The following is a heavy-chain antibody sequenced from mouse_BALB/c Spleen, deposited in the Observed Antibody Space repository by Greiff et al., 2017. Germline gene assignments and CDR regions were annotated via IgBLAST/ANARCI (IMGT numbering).Heavy chain of an antibody. CDR3: ARDYGSSYGDY. D-gene: IGHD1-1*01. J-gene: IGHJ2*01. CDR1: GYSITSGYY. V-gene: IGHV3-6*02. CDR2: ISYDGSN. Sequence: DVKLVESGPGLVKPSQSLSLTCSVTGYSITSGYYWNWIRQFPGNKLEWMGYISYDGSNNYNPSLKNRISITRDTSKNQFFLKLNSVTTEDTATYYCARDYGSSYGDYWGQGTTLTVSS.